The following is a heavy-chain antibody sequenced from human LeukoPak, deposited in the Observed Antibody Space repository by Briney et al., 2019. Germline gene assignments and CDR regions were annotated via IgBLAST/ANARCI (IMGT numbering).Heavy chain of an antibody. CDR3: AMYRWEAARGTSFDY. V-gene: IGHV3-43*02. J-gene: IGHJ4*02. D-gene: IGHD5-24*01. CDR2: ISGDGGST. Sequence: GGSLRLSCAASGFTFDDYAMHWVRQAPGKGLEWVSLISGDGGSTYYADSVKGRFTISRDNSKNSLYLQMNSLRTEDTALYYCAMYRWEAARGTSFDYWGQGTLVTVSS. CDR1: GFTFDDYA.